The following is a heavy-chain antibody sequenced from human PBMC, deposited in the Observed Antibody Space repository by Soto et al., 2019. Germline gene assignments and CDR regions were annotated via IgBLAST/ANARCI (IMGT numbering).Heavy chain of an antibody. V-gene: IGHV1-18*01. J-gene: IGHJ3*02. Sequence: ASVKVSCKASGYTLTSYGISWVRQAPDQGLAWMGWISAYNGNTNYAQKLQGRVTMTTDTSTSTAYMELRSLRSDDTAVYYCARGYCSGGSCFRGGYDAFDIWGQGTMVTVSS. CDR3: ARGYCSGGSCFRGGYDAFDI. D-gene: IGHD2-15*01. CDR1: GYTLTSYG. CDR2: ISAYNGNT.